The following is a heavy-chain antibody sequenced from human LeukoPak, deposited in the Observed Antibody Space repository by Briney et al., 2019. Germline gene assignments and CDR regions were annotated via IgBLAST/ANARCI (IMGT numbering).Heavy chain of an antibody. Sequence: SETLSLTCAGYGGSFSGYYWSWIRQPPGKGLEWIGEINHSGSTNYNPSLKSRVTISVDTSKNQFSLKLSSVTAADTAVYYCARGSPVITMVRGVQSNWFDPWGQGTLVTVSS. CDR2: INHSGST. CDR3: ARGSPVITMVRGVQSNWFDP. D-gene: IGHD3-10*01. CDR1: GGSFSGYY. J-gene: IGHJ5*02. V-gene: IGHV4-34*01.